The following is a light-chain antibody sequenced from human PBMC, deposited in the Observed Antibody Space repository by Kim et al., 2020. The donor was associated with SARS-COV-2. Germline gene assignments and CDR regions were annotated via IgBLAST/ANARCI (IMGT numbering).Light chain of an antibody. J-gene: IGLJ2*01. CDR2: YDS. V-gene: IGLV3-21*04. Sequence: SYELTQPPSVSVAPGKTARVSWGGNSIGSKSVHWYQQKSGQAPVLVIYYDSDRPSGIPERFSGSNSGNTATLTISSVEAGDEADYYCQVWDSSSDHRVVFGGGTQLTVL. CDR3: QVWDSSSDHRVV. CDR1: SIGSKS.